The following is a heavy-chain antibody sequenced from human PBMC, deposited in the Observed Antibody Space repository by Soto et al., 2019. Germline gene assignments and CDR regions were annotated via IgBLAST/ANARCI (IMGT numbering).Heavy chain of an antibody. CDR2: IYYSGST. V-gene: IGHV4-59*01. CDR3: ASWTTVTTEGFDAFDI. CDR1: GGSISSYY. D-gene: IGHD4-17*01. J-gene: IGHJ3*02. Sequence: PSETLSLTCTVSGGSISSYYWSWIRQPPGKGLEWIGYIYYSGSTNYNPSLKSRVTISVDTSKNQFSLKLSSVTAADTAVYYCASWTTVTTEGFDAFDIWGKGTMVTVPS.